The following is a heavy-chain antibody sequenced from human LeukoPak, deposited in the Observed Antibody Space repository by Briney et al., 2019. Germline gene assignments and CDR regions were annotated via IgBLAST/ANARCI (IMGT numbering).Heavy chain of an antibody. Sequence: GASVKVSCKASGYTFTSYDINWVRQATGQGLEWMGWMNPNSGNTGYAQKFQGRVTMTRNTSISTAYMELSSLRSDDTAVYYCAREGMGSTMVRGVIITNFDYWGQGTLVTVSS. V-gene: IGHV1-8*01. CDR1: GYTFTSYD. CDR3: AREGMGSTMVRGVIITNFDY. J-gene: IGHJ4*02. D-gene: IGHD3-10*01. CDR2: MNPNSGNT.